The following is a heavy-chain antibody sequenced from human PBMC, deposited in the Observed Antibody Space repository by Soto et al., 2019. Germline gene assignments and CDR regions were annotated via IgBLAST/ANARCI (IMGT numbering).Heavy chain of an antibody. J-gene: IGHJ6*02. CDR1: GGSFSGYY. D-gene: IGHD3-22*01. CDR3: ARVEYYYDSSGYYGYYGMDV. CDR2: INHSGST. Sequence: SETLSLTCAVYGGSFSGYYWSWIRQPPGKGLEWIGEINHSGSTNYNPSLKSRVTISVDTSKNQFSLKLSSVTAADTAVYYCARVEYYYDSSGYYGYYGMDVWGQGTTVTVSS. V-gene: IGHV4-34*01.